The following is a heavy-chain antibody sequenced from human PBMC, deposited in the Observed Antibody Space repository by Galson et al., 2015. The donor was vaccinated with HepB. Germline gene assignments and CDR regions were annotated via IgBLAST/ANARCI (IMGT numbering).Heavy chain of an antibody. J-gene: IGHJ4*02. CDR3: ARGPRDYYDSSGSVSRY. CDR2: ISAYNGIT. Sequence: SVKVSCKASGYTFTSYGISWVRQAPGQGLEWMGWISAYNGITNYSQKLQGRLTMTTDASTSTAYMELRSLRSDDTAVYYCARGPRDYYDSSGSVSRYWGQGTLVTVSS. CDR1: GYTFTSYG. D-gene: IGHD3-22*01. V-gene: IGHV1-18*04.